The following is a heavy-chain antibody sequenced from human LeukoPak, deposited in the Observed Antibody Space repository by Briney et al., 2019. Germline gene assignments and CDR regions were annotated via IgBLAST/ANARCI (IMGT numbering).Heavy chain of an antibody. CDR2: ISNSGDSI. D-gene: IGHD5-12*01. J-gene: IGHJ4*02. V-gene: IGHV3-48*01. CDR1: GFTFSSYS. CDR3: ARGPSGYHNT. Sequence: GGSLRLSCAASGFTFSSYSMNWVRQAPGKGLEWVSFISNSGDSIYYADSVKGRFTISRDNSKNTLYLQMNSLRAEDTAVYYCARGPSGYHNTGGQGTLVTVSS.